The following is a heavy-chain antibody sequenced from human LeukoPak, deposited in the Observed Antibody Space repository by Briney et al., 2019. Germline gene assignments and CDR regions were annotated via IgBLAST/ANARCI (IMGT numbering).Heavy chain of an antibody. Sequence: SGPGLVKPSETLSLTCTVSGGSISSSSYYWGWIRQPPGKGLEWIGSIYYSGSTYYNPSLKSRVTISVDTPKNQFSLKLSSVTAADTAVYYCARLPCGSTSCYGGFDYWGQGTLVTVSS. CDR1: GGSISSSSYY. D-gene: IGHD2-2*01. CDR2: IYYSGST. J-gene: IGHJ4*02. V-gene: IGHV4-39*01. CDR3: ARLPCGSTSCYGGFDY.